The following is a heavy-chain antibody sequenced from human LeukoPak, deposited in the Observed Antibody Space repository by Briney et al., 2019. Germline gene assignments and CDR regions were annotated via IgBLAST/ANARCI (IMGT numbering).Heavy chain of an antibody. Sequence: GGSLRLSCAASGFTFSSYAMSWVRQAPGKGLEWVGRIRSKSDGGTADYTAPVKDRFTISRDDSKNTLYLQMNSLKTEDTGVYYCSTTLGYAYGFYWGQGTLVTVSS. CDR3: STTLGYAYGFY. V-gene: IGHV3-15*01. CDR1: GFTFSSYA. CDR2: IRSKSDGGTA. D-gene: IGHD5-18*01. J-gene: IGHJ4*02.